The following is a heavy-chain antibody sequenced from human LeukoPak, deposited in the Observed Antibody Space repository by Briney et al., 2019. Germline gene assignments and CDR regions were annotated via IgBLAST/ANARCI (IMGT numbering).Heavy chain of an antibody. CDR2: IYHSGST. J-gene: IGHJ4*02. V-gene: IGHV4-30-2*01. Sequence: SETLSLTCAVSGGSISSGGYSWSWIRQPPGKGLEWIGYIYHSGSTNYNPSLKSRVTISVDTSKNQFSLKLSSVTAADTAVYYCAREDNTVTLGHWGQGTLVTVSS. D-gene: IGHD4-17*01. CDR1: GGSISSGGYS. CDR3: AREDNTVTLGH.